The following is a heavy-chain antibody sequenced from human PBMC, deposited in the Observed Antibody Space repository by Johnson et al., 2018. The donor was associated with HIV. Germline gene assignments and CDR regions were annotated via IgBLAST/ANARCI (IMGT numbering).Heavy chain of an antibody. D-gene: IGHD2-15*01. CDR3: AKRAGHCSGSSCPHVFDI. V-gene: IGHV3-11*04. CDR2: ISGSGSII. Sequence: QVQLVESGGGLVKPGGSLKLSCAVSGFTFSDHYMSWIRQTPGKGLQWVSYISGSGSIIYSTDSVQGRFTISRDNVKNSLYLQMDSLRPEDTAVYYCAKRAGHCSGSSCPHVFDIWGQGTMVTVSS. CDR1: GFTFSDHY. J-gene: IGHJ3*02.